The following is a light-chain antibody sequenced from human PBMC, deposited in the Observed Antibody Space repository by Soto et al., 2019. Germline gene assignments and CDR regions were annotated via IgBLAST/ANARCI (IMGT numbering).Light chain of an antibody. CDR3: QQDNSYSPT. V-gene: IGKV1-5*01. Sequence: DIQMTQSPSTLSASVGDRVTITCRASQSISSWLAWYHQKPVKAPKLLIYDASSLESGVPSRFSGSGSGTEFTLTISSLQPDDFATYYCQQDNSYSPTFGQGAKVDIK. CDR2: DAS. J-gene: IGKJ1*01. CDR1: QSISSW.